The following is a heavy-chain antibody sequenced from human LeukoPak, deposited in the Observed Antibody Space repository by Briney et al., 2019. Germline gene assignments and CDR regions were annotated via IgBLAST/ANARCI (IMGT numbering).Heavy chain of an antibody. CDR2: ISAYYGNT. J-gene: IGHJ6*02. D-gene: IGHD5-24*01. CDR3: VRAMAPLDTFNYQYAMDV. V-gene: IGHV1-18*01. CDR1: GYTFTSYG. Sequence: ASVNVSCKASGYTFTSYGISWVRQAPGQGLEWMGWISAYYGNTNYAQKLQGRVTLTTDTSTSTAYMELRSLTSDDTAVYYCVRAMAPLDTFNYQYAMDVWGQGTMVTVSS.